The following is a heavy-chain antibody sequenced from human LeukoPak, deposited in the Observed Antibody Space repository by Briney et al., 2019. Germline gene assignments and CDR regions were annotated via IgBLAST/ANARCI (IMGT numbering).Heavy chain of an antibody. CDR3: ARDRGEYYDSSGYYFGSAFDI. D-gene: IGHD3-22*01. J-gene: IGHJ3*02. CDR2: IYTSGST. CDR1: GGSISSYY. V-gene: IGHV4-59*01. Sequence: SETLSLTCTVSGGSISSYYWSWIRQPPGKGLEWIGYIYTSGSTNYNPSLKSRVTISVDTSKNQFSLKLSSVTAADTAVYYCARDRGEYYDSSGYYFGSAFDIWGQGTMVTVSS.